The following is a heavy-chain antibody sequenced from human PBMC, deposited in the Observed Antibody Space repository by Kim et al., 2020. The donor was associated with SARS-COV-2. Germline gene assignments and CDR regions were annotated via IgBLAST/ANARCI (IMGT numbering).Heavy chain of an antibody. J-gene: IGHJ4*02. D-gene: IGHD6-13*01. CDR2: IWYDGSNK. CDR3: AKGGAGEGSSWYPPAY. CDR1: GFTFSRYG. V-gene: IGHV3-33*06. Sequence: GGSLRLSCAASGFTFSRYGLHWVRQAPGKGLEWVALIWYDGSNKYYADSVKGRFTISRDNSKNTLYLRMNSLRAEDTAVYYCAKGGAGEGSSWYPPAYWGQGTLVTVSS.